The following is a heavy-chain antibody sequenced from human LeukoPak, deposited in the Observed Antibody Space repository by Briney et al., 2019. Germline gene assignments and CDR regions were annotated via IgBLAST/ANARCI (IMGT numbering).Heavy chain of an antibody. Sequence: GGSLRLSCAASGFTFSSYAMSWVRQAPGKGLEWVSAISGSGGSTNYADSVKGRFTISRDNSKNTLYLQMNSLRAEDTAVYYCAKDLGVVSAASFDYWGQGTLVTVSS. CDR2: ISGSGGST. CDR3: AKDLGVVSAASFDY. J-gene: IGHJ4*02. V-gene: IGHV3-23*01. CDR1: GFTFSSYA. D-gene: IGHD2-2*01.